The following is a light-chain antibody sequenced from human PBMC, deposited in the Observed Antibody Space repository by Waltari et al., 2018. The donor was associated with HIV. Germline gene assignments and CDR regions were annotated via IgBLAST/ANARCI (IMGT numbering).Light chain of an antibody. CDR2: LAS. Sequence: DIVVTQSPLSLPVTPGAPASISCRSSESLLHSNGDNFLDWYVQKPGQSPQVLIYLASNRASGVPARFSGSGSGTDFTLRISRVEAGDVGVYYCMQALQTPFTFGPGTKVDIK. CDR3: MQALQTPFT. CDR1: ESLLHSNGDNF. V-gene: IGKV2-28*01. J-gene: IGKJ3*01.